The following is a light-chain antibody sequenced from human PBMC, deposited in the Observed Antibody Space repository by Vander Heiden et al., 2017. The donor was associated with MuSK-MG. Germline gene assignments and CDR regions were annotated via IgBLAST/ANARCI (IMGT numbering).Light chain of an antibody. J-gene: IGKJ1*01. CDR3: QQYDSTPRT. V-gene: IGKV1-39*01. CDR2: GAS. Sequence: DSQLTQSPSSLSASLGDRVTFTCRASQSTSSYLDWYQQKPGKAPRLLIYGASSMESGVPERFSGSGSGTDFTLTISRLEPEDFAAYYCQQYDSTPRTFGQGTKVEIK. CDR1: QSTSSY.